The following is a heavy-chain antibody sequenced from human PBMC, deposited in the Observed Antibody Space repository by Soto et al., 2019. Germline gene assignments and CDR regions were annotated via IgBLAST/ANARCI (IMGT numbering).Heavy chain of an antibody. CDR3: AREGVATDVFDY. CDR2: IYYSGST. CDR1: GGSISSGDYY. J-gene: IGHJ4*02. Sequence: SETLSLTCTVSGGSISSGDYYWSWIRQPPGKGLEWIGYIYYSGSTYYNPSLKSRVTISVDTSKNQFSLKLSSVTAADTAVYYCAREGVATDVFDYWGQGNLVTVS. V-gene: IGHV4-30-4*01. D-gene: IGHD5-12*01.